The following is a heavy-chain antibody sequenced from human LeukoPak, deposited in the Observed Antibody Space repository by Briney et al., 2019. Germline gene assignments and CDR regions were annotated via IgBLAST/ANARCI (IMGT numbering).Heavy chain of an antibody. CDR2: IKQDGSEK. CDR1: GFTFSSYW. D-gene: IGHD6-13*01. V-gene: IGHV3-7*01. Sequence: GVSLSLSCAASGFTFSSYWMSWVRQAPGKGLEWVANIKQDGSEKYYVDSVKGRFTISRDNAKNSLYLQMNSLRAEDTAVYYCARGKREEYSSSWYGYDFDYWGQGTLVTVSS. CDR3: ARGKREEYSSSWYGYDFDY. J-gene: IGHJ4*02.